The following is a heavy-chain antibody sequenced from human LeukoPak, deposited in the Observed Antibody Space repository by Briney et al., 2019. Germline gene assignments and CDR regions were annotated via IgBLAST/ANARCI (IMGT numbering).Heavy chain of an antibody. CDR1: GYSFTSYW. Sequence: GESLKISCKGSGYSFTSYWIGWVRQMPGKGLEWMGIIYPGDSETRYSPSFQGQVTISADKSISTAYLQWSSLKASDTAMYYCARLDPENYDILTGYSDYWGQGTLVTVSS. CDR2: IYPGDSET. V-gene: IGHV5-51*01. D-gene: IGHD3-9*01. CDR3: ARLDPENYDILTGYSDY. J-gene: IGHJ4*02.